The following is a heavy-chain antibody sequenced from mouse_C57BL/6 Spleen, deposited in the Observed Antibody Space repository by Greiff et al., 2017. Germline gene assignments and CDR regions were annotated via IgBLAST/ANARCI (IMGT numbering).Heavy chain of an antibody. Sequence: EVQLQQPGAELVRPGASVKLSCTASGFNIKDDYMHWVKQRPEQGLEWIGWIDPENGDTEYASKFQGKATITADTSSNTAYLQLSSLTAEDTAGYYGTTGYYGLAYWGQGTLVTVSA. CDR2: IDPENGDT. CDR3: TTGYYGLAY. D-gene: IGHD1-1*02. CDR1: GFNIKDDY. V-gene: IGHV14-4*01. J-gene: IGHJ3*01.